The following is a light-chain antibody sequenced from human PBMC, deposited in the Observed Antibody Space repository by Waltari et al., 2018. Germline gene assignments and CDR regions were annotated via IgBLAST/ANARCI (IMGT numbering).Light chain of an antibody. V-gene: IGLV1-44*01. Sequence: QSVLTQPPSASGNPGQRVTILCSGSSPNLGSNTVNWYQQLPGPAPKLLIYSNNQRPSGVPDRFSGSKSGTSASLAISGLQSEDEADYYCAAWDDSLNGYVFGTGTKVTVL. CDR2: SNN. CDR3: AAWDDSLNGYV. J-gene: IGLJ1*01. CDR1: SPNLGSNT.